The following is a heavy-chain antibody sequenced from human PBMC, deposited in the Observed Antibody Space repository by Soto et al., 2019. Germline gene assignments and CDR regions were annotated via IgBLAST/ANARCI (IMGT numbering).Heavy chain of an antibody. Sequence: EVHLVESGGGLVQPGGSLRLSCAASGFTFSTSWMDWVRQTPGKGLEWVANINQDGSEKNYVDSVKGRFTISRDNAKNSLFLQMSSLAAEDSGLYYCTRYLDFGGQGTLVTGSS. V-gene: IGHV3-7*01. CDR2: INQDGSEK. CDR3: TRYLDF. CDR1: GFTFSTSW. D-gene: IGHD1-1*01. J-gene: IGHJ4*02.